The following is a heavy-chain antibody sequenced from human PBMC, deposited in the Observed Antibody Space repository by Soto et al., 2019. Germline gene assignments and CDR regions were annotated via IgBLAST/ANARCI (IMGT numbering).Heavy chain of an antibody. CDR2: INHSGST. Sequence: PSETLSLTCVGSGGSFSCYHWSWIRQPPRKGLEWIGEINHSGSTNYNPSLKSRVTISVDTSKNQFSLKLTSVTAADTAVYYCARRFSWYCYDSSGYYAHFDYWGQGTLVTVSS. J-gene: IGHJ4*02. CDR3: ARRFSWYCYDSSGYYAHFDY. CDR1: GGSFSCYH. D-gene: IGHD3-22*01. V-gene: IGHV4-34*01.